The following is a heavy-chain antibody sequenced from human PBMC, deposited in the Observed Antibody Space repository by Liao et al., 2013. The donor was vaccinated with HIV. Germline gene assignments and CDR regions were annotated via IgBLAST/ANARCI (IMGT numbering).Heavy chain of an antibody. CDR2: IYTSGST. D-gene: IGHD2-15*01. CDR3: ARSMLLRPNWFDP. Sequence: QVQLQESGPGLVKPSQTLSLTCSVSGGSISSGNYYWSWIRQPAGKGLEWIGRIYTSGSTNYNPSLKSRVTISIDTSKNQFSLKLSSVTAADTAVYYCARSMLLRPNWFDPWAREPWSPSPQ. V-gene: IGHV4-61*02. J-gene: IGHJ5*02. CDR1: GGSISSGNYY.